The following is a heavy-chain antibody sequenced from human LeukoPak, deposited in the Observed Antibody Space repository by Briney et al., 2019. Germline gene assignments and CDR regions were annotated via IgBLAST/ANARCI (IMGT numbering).Heavy chain of an antibody. Sequence: PGGSLTLSCAASGFTFSSYEMNWVRQAPGKGLEWVSYISSGSTIYCADSVKGRFTISRDNAKTSLYLQMNSLRAEDTAVYYCASEFIVGATFDYWGQGTLVTVSS. V-gene: IGHV3-48*03. J-gene: IGHJ4*02. CDR1: GFTFSSYE. CDR2: ISSGSTI. CDR3: ASEFIVGATFDY. D-gene: IGHD1-26*01.